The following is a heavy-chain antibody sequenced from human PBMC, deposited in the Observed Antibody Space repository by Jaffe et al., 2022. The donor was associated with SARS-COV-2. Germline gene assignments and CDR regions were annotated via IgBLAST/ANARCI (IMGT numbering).Heavy chain of an antibody. CDR1: GGSISSYY. V-gene: IGHV4-59*01. J-gene: IGHJ6*02. CDR3: ARRTDYGSGYYGMDV. D-gene: IGHD3-10*01. Sequence: QVQLQESGPGLVKPSETLSLTCTVSGGSISSYYWSWIRQPPGKGLEWIGYIYYSGSTNYNPSLKSRVTISVDTSKNQFSLKLNSVTAADTGFYYCARRTDYGSGYYGMDVWGQGTTITVSS. CDR2: IYYSGST.